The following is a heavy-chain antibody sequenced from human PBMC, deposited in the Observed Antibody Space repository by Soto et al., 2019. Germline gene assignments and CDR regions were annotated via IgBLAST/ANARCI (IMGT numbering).Heavy chain of an antibody. V-gene: IGHV4-31*03. CDR2: IYYSGST. CDR1: GGSISSGGYY. D-gene: IGHD3-10*01. CDR3: ARDRVRGIRGAFDI. J-gene: IGHJ3*02. Sequence: PSETLSLTCTVSGGSISSGGYYWSWIRQHPGKGLEWIGYIYYSGSTYYNPSLKSRVTISVDTSKNQFSLKLSSVTAADTAVYYCARDRVRGIRGAFDIWGQGTMVTVSS.